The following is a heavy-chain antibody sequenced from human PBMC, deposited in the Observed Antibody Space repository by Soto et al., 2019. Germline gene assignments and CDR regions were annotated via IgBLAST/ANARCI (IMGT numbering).Heavy chain of an antibody. Sequence: SETLSLTCTVSGGSISSSSYYWGWIRQPPGKGLEWIGSIYYSGSTYYNPSLKSRVTISVDTSKNQFSLKLSSVTAADTAVYYCARRWQWLVSYYFDYWGQGTLVTVSS. V-gene: IGHV4-39*01. CDR2: IYYSGST. J-gene: IGHJ4*02. D-gene: IGHD6-19*01. CDR3: ARRWQWLVSYYFDY. CDR1: GGSISSSSYY.